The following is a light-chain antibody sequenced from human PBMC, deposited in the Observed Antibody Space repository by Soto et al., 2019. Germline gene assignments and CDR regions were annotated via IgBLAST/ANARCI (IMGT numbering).Light chain of an antibody. CDR3: QQYGGSPLYT. J-gene: IGKJ2*01. V-gene: IGKV3-20*01. CDR2: GAS. Sequence: IVLTQSPGTLSLSPGERATLSCRASQSVSSTYLAWYQLRPGQAPRLLIHGASSRATGIPRRFSGSGSGTDFTLTISGLEPEDFAVYYCQQYGGSPLYTFGQGTKLEIK. CDR1: QSVSSTY.